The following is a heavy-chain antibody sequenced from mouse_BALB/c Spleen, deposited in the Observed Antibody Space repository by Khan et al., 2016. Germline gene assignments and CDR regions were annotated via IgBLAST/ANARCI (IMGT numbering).Heavy chain of an antibody. Sequence: EVQLQESGPGLVKPSQTVSLTCTVSGISITTGNYRWSWIRQFPGNKLEWIGYIYYSGTITCNPSLTSRTTITRDTSKNQFFLEMNSLTAEDTATCYCARDHYYGYWFAYWGQGTLVTVSA. CDR1: GISITTGNYR. D-gene: IGHD1-2*01. J-gene: IGHJ3*01. V-gene: IGHV3-5*02. CDR2: IYYSGTI. CDR3: ARDHYYGYWFAY.